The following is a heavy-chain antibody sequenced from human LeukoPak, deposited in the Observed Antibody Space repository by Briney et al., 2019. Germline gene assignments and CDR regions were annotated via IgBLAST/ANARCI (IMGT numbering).Heavy chain of an antibody. Sequence: SETLSLTCTVSGGSISSSSYYWGWIRQPPGKGLEWIGSIYYSGSTYYNPSLKSRVTISVDTSKNQFSLKLSSVTAADTAVYYCARASYVWGSYRHDYYYYMDVWGKGTTVTVSS. V-gene: IGHV4-39*07. D-gene: IGHD3-16*02. CDR3: ARASYVWGSYRHDYYYYMDV. CDR2: IYYSGST. J-gene: IGHJ6*03. CDR1: GGSISSSSYY.